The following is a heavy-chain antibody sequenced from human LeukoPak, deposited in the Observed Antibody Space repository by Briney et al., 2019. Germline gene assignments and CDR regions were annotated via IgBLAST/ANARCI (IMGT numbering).Heavy chain of an antibody. CDR2: IDWDDDK. CDR3: ARIEPYYYYMDV. CDR1: GFSLSTSGMC. Sequence: SGPTLVNPTQTLTLTCTFSGFSLSTSGMCVSWIRQPPGMALEWLARIDWDDDKYYSTSLKTRLTISKDTSKNQVVLTMTNMDPVDTATYYCARIEPYYYYMDVWGKGTTVTVSS. D-gene: IGHD1-14*01. J-gene: IGHJ6*03. V-gene: IGHV2-70*11.